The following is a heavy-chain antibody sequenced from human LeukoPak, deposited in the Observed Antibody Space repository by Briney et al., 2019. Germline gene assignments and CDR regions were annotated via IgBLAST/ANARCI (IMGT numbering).Heavy chain of an antibody. Sequence: GGSLRLSCAASGFTFSSYEMNWVRQAPGKGLEWVSYISSSGSLIYYADSVKGRFTISRDNAKNSLYLQMNSLRDEDTAVYYCARVCRDSNGYGAFDIWGQGTMVTVSS. D-gene: IGHD3-22*01. CDR1: GFTFSSYE. J-gene: IGHJ3*02. V-gene: IGHV3-48*03. CDR2: ISSSGSLI. CDR3: ARVCRDSNGYGAFDI.